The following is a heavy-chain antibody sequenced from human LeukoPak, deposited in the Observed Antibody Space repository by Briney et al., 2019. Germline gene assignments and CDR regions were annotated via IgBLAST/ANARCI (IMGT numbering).Heavy chain of an antibody. CDR1: GYTFTSYA. CDR3: ARAPRWGHYYDSSGYYDY. J-gene: IGHJ4*02. V-gene: IGHV1-3*03. Sequence: ASVKVSCKASGYTFTSYAMHWVRHAPGQRLEWMGWINAGNGNTKYSQEFQGRVTITRDTSASTAYMELSSLRSEDMAVYYCARAPRWGHYYDSSGYYDYWGEGTLVTVSS. D-gene: IGHD3-22*01. CDR2: INAGNGNT.